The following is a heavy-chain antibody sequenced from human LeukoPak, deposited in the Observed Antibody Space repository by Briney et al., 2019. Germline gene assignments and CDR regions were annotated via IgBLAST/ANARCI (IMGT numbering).Heavy chain of an antibody. J-gene: IGHJ4*02. D-gene: IGHD7-27*01. Sequence: PGGTLRLSCAASGFIFSHYGMNWVRQAPGKGLEWVSGITSRSTTYYADSVKGRFTISRDNSKNMVWLQINSPTAEDTATYYCAKDGNWARFEDWGRGTLVTVSS. CDR3: AKDGNWARFED. CDR1: GFIFSHYG. CDR2: ITSRSTT. V-gene: IGHV3-23*01.